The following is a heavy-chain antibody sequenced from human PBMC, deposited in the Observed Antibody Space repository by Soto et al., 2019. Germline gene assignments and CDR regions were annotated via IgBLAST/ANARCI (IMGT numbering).Heavy chain of an antibody. Sequence: QVQLVESGGGVVQPGRSLRLSCAASGFTLGAYTMHWVRQPPGKGLEWVAVISYDGNNEHYTDPVKGRFTVSRDNSKSTLYLQMNSLKSEDTAVYYCARDGYSGRSDGFDIWGQGTTVTVSS. V-gene: IGHV3-30-3*01. D-gene: IGHD1-26*01. J-gene: IGHJ3*02. CDR1: GFTLGAYT. CDR2: ISYDGNNE. CDR3: ARDGYSGRSDGFDI.